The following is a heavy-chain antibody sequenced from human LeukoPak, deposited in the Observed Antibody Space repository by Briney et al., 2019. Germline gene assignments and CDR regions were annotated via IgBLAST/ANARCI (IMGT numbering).Heavy chain of an antibody. CDR2: IIPMFPTA. V-gene: IGHV1-69*13. J-gene: IGHJ4*02. CDR1: EDTLTSYA. CDR3: ARGTDYYGSGSYYLSPFDY. D-gene: IGHD3-10*01. Sequence: SVKVSCKASEDTLTSYAISWVRQASGQGLEWMGGIIPMFPTANYAQKFQGRVTITADESTNTVYMELSSLRSGDTAVYYCARGTDYYGSGSYYLSPFDYWGQGTLVTVSS.